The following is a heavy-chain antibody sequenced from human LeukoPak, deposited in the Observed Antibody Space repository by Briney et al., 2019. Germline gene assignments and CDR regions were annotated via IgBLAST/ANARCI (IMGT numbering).Heavy chain of an antibody. CDR3: ARDRFVVVPAANYYYYYMDV. D-gene: IGHD2-2*01. Sequence: LQTLSLTCTLSLGSISRGDYYSSSIRQPPGNCLGWIGSIHYGGSTYCEPSLKSRVTISVDTSKDQFSLKLSSVTAADTAVYYCARDRFVVVPAANYYYYYMDVRGKGTTVTVSS. V-gene: IGHV4-30-4*08. CDR1: LGSISRGDYY. CDR2: IHYGGST. J-gene: IGHJ6*03.